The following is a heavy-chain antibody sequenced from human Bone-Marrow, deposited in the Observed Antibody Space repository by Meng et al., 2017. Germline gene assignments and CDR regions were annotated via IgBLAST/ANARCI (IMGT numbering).Heavy chain of an antibody. CDR1: GGTFSSYA. V-gene: IGHV1-69*01. CDR3: ASQVAGSTGGLSHDY. CDR2: IIPIFGTA. D-gene: IGHD6-19*01. Sequence: VQLVHAGAEVKKPGSSVKVSCKASGGTFSSYAISWVRQAPGQGLEWMGGIIPIFGTANYAQKFQGRVTITADESTSTAYMELSSLRSEDTAVYYCASQVAGSTGGLSHDYWGQGTLVTVSS. J-gene: IGHJ4*02.